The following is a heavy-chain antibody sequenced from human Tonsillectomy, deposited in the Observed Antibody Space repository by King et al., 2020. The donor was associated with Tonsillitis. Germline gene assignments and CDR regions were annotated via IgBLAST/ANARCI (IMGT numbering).Heavy chain of an antibody. J-gene: IGHJ4*02. CDR2: ISGSGGST. CDR1: GFTFSSYA. D-gene: IGHD1-1*01. V-gene: IGHV3-23*04. CDR3: AKDLALLGYQRPAGASDY. Sequence: VQLVESGGGLVQPGGSLRLSCAASGFTFSSYAMNWVRQAPGKGLEWGSGISGSGGSTYYADSVKGRFTISRDNSKNTLYLQMNSLRAEDTAVYYCAKDLALLGYQRPAGASDYWGQGTLLTVSS.